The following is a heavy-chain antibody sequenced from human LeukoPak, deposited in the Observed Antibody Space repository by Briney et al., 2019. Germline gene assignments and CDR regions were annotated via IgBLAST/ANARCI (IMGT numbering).Heavy chain of an antibody. J-gene: IGHJ5*02. Sequence: PRGCPGPSRAASGFTASRNYMISVPQAPGEGVGWVSVIYSGGSTYYADSVKGRFTISRDNAKNSLYLQMNSLRAEDTAVYYRARLVATIYGWFDPWGQGTLVTVSS. CDR2: IYSGGST. CDR1: GFTASRNY. D-gene: IGHD5-12*01. CDR3: ARLVATIYGWFDP. V-gene: IGHV3-53*01.